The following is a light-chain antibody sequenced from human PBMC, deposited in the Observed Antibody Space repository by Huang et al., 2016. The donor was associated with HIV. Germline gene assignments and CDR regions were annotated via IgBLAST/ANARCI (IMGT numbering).Light chain of an antibody. CDR1: QSLLHSDGKTY. J-gene: IGKJ4*01. V-gene: IGKV2D-29*02. CDR2: EVS. CDR3: MQSIQRPLT. Sequence: DIVMTQTPLSLSVTPGQPASISCKSSQSLLHSDGKTYLYWYLHKPGQSPQLLIYEVSKRFSGVPDRVSGSGSGTDFTLKSSRVEAEDVGVYYCMQSIQRPLTFGGGTKVEIK.